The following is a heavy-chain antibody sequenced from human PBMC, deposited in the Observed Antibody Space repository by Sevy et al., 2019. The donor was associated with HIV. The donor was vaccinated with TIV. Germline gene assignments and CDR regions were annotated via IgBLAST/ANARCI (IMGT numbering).Heavy chain of an antibody. D-gene: IGHD1-26*01. CDR2: ISWDGGST. CDR1: GFTFDDYT. V-gene: IGHV3-43*01. J-gene: IGHJ6*02. Sequence: GGSLRLSCAASGFTFDDYTMHWVRQAPGKGLEWVSLISWDGGSTYYADSVKGRFTISSDNSKNSLYLQMNSLRTEDTALYYCAKERGIVGATDGMDVWGQGTTVTVSS. CDR3: AKERGIVGATDGMDV.